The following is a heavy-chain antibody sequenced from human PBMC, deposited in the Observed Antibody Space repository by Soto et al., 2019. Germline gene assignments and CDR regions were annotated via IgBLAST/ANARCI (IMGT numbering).Heavy chain of an antibody. CDR3: ARDSPRAVDSSSGPYYFDY. CDR1: GGSFSGYY. J-gene: IGHJ4*02. CDR2: INHSGST. D-gene: IGHD3-3*01. V-gene: IGHV4-34*01. Sequence: PSETLSLTCAVYGGSFSGYYWSWIRQPPGKGLEWIGEINHSGSTNYNPSLKSRVTISVDTSKNQFSLKLSSVTAADTAVYYCARDSPRAVDSSSGPYYFDYWGQGTLVTVSS.